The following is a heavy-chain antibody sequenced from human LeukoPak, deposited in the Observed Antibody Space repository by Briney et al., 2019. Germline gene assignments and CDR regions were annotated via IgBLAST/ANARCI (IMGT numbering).Heavy chain of an antibody. J-gene: IGHJ4*02. CDR3: ARDLSGYEDY. Sequence: GGSQRLSCAASGFTFSSYAMHWVRQAPGKGLEWVAVIPYDGSNKYYADSVKGRFTISRDNSKNTLHLQMNSLRAEDTAVYYCARDLSGYEDYWGQGTLVTVSS. CDR1: GFTFSSYA. CDR2: IPYDGSNK. V-gene: IGHV3-30*04. D-gene: IGHD3-22*01.